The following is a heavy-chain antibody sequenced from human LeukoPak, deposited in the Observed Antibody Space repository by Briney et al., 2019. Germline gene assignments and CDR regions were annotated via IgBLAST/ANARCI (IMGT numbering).Heavy chain of an antibody. Sequence: AAVKVSCKASGYTFTSYYMHWVRQAPGQGLEWMGIINPSGGSTSYAQKFQGRVTMTRDTSTSTVYMELSSLRSEDTAVYYCARPGTEHPYGMDVWGQGTTVTVSS. CDR3: ARPGTEHPYGMDV. J-gene: IGHJ6*02. CDR1: GYTFTSYY. CDR2: INPSGGST. V-gene: IGHV1-46*01.